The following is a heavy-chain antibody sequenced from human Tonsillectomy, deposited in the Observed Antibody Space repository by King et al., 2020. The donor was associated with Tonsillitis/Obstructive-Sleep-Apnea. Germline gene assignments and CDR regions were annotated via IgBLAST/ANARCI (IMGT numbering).Heavy chain of an antibody. CDR3: ARYSVAGTLGIDY. CDR2: IIPMFGTV. CDR1: GGSFSSYA. V-gene: IGHV1-69*01. J-gene: IGHJ4*02. D-gene: IGHD6-19*01. Sequence: VQLVQSGAEVKKPGSSVRVSCKASGGSFSSYAITWVRQAPGQGLEWMGGIIPMFGTVNYAQKFQGRVTITADESTSTAYMELGSLRSEDTSVYYCARYSVAGTLGIDYWGQGTLVTVSS.